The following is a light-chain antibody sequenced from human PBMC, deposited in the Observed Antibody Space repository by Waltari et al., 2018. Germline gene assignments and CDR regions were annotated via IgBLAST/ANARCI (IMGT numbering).Light chain of an antibody. CDR1: QPISTY. CDR3: QQSYSIPLT. V-gene: IGKV1-39*01. Sequence: IQMTQSTSSLSASVGDRVTITCRAGQPISTYLNWYQQKLGQAPKLLIYAASSLQSGVPSRFSGSGSGTDFTLTISSLQPEDFATYYCQQSYSIPLTFGGGTKVEIK. CDR2: AAS. J-gene: IGKJ4*01.